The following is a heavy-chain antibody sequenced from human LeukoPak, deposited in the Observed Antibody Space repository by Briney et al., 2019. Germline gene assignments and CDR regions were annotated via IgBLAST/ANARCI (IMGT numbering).Heavy chain of an antibody. V-gene: IGHV1-18*01. J-gene: IGHJ4*02. Sequence: GASVKVSCKASGYTFTSYGISWVRQAPGQGLEWMGWASVHTGITYYAQKFQARVTMTTDTSTTTAYMELRSLRSDDTAVYYCAKDRGWQYADYETVAIEHWGQGTLVTVSS. D-gene: IGHD4-17*01. CDR2: ASVHTGIT. CDR1: GYTFTSYG. CDR3: AKDRGWQYADYETVAIEH.